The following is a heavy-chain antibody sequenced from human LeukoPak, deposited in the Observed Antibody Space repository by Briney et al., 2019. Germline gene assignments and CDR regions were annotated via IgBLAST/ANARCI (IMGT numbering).Heavy chain of an antibody. CDR2: TSWNGGYI. Sequence: GGSLRLSCAASGFTFDDYGMSWVRHGPGKGREWVSGTSWNGGYIGYVDSVKGRFTISRDNAKNSLYLQMNSLRAEDTALYYCARGYYDSSGKGGYFLDSWGQGTLVTVSS. J-gene: IGHJ4*02. CDR1: GFTFDDYG. D-gene: IGHD3-22*01. CDR3: ARGYYDSSGKGGYFLDS. V-gene: IGHV3-20*04.